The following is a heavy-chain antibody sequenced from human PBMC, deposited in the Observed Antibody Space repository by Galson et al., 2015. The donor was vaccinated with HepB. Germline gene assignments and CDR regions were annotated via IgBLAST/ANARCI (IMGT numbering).Heavy chain of an antibody. V-gene: IGHV3-15*01. D-gene: IGHD3-16*02. CDR2: IKSKTDGGTT. CDR1: GFTFSSYA. CDR3: TTDEGYDYVWGSYPQSYYFDY. Sequence: SLRLSCAASGFTFSSYAMHWVRQAPGKGLEWVGRIKSKTDGGTTDYAAPVKGRFTISRDDSKNTLYLQMNSLKTEDTAVYYCTTDEGYDYVWGSYPQSYYFDYWGQGTLVTVSS. J-gene: IGHJ4*02.